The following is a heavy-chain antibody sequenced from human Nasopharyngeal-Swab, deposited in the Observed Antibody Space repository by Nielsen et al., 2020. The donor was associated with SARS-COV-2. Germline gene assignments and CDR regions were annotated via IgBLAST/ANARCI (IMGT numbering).Heavy chain of an antibody. CDR1: GGSISSYY. Sequence: ESLKISCTVSGGSISSYYWSWIRQPPGKGLEWIGYIYYSGSTNYNPSLKSRVTISVDTSKNQLSLKLTSVTAADTAVYYYARGRGTRSYFDYWGQGTQVTVSS. D-gene: IGHD3/OR15-3a*01. J-gene: IGHJ4*02. V-gene: IGHV4-59*01. CDR2: IYYSGST. CDR3: ARGRGTRSYFDY.